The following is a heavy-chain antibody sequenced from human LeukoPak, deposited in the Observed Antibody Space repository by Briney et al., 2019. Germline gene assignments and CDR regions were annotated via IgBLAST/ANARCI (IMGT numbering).Heavy chain of an antibody. D-gene: IGHD5-18*01. CDR2: SYYSGST. V-gene: IGHV4-39*01. CDR1: GGSISSSSYY. CDR3: ARPHRGYSYGFDY. J-gene: IGHJ4*02. Sequence: SETLSLTCTVSGGSISSSSYYWGWIRQPPGRGREWIVSSYYSGSTYYNPAPESRVTISVYMSKNQFSLKVSSVTAAATAVYYCARPHRGYSYGFDYWGQGTLVTVSS.